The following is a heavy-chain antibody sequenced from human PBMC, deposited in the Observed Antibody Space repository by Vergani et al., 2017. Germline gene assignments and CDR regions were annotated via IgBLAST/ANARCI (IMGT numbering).Heavy chain of an antibody. D-gene: IGHD6-13*01. CDR3: ARGGRSSWPFDY. CDR1: GYTFTVYA. CDR2: INAGNGDT. V-gene: IGHV1-3*01. Sequence: QVQLVQSGAEVKKPGASLKVSCKASGYTFTVYAMHWVRQAPGKRLEWMGWINAGNGDTKYSQNFQGRVTITRDTSASTAYMELSGLGSEDTAVYYCARGGRSSWPFDYWGQGTLVTVSS. J-gene: IGHJ4*02.